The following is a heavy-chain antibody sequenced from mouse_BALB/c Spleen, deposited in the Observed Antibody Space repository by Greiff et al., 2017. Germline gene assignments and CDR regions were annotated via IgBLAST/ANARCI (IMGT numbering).Heavy chain of an antibody. CDR2: IWAGGST. Sequence: VKLVESGPGLVAPSQSLSITCTVSGFSLTSYGVHWVRQPPGKGLEWLGVIWAGGSTNYNSALMSRLSISKDNAKSQVFLKMNSLQTDDTAMYYCASYRYDVPSFAYWGQGTLVTVSA. CDR1: GFSLTSYG. V-gene: IGHV2-9*02. D-gene: IGHD2-14*01. J-gene: IGHJ3*01. CDR3: ASYRYDVPSFAY.